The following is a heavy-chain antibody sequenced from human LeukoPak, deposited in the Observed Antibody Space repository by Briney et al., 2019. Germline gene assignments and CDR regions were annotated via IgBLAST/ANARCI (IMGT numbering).Heavy chain of an antibody. CDR2: IIPIFGTA. J-gene: IGHJ3*02. D-gene: IGHD3-9*01. CDR1: GGTFSSYA. CDR3: ARKGPYYDILTGPTDDAFDI. Sequence: ASVKVSCKASGGTFSSYAISWVRQAPGQGLEWMGGIIPIFGTANYAQKFQGRVTITADESTSTAYMELSSLRSEGTAVYYCARKGPYYDILTGPTDDAFDIWGQGTMVTVSS. V-gene: IGHV1-69*13.